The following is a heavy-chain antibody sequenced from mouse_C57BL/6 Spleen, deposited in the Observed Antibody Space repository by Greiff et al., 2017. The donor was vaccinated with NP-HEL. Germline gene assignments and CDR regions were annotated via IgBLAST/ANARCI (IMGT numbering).Heavy chain of an antibody. J-gene: IGHJ1*03. CDR2: ISYDGSN. CDR1: GYSITSGYY. V-gene: IGHV3-6*01. Sequence: EVKLMESGPGLVKPSQSLSLTCSVTGYSITSGYYWNWIRQFPGNKLEWMGYISYDGSNNYNPSLKNRIPITRDTSKNQFFLKLHSVTTEDTATYYCARENWYFAVWGTGTTVTVSS. CDR3: ARENWYFAV.